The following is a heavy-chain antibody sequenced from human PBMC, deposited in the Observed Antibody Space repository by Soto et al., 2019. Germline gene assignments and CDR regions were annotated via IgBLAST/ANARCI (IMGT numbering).Heavy chain of an antibody. Sequence: ASVKVSCKASGGTFSSYTISWVRQAPGQGLEWMGRIIPILGIANYAQKFQGRVTITADKSTSTAYMELSSLRSEDTAVYYCARGEYCSGGSCSRNFDYWGQGTLVTVSS. CDR2: IIPILGIA. V-gene: IGHV1-69*02. J-gene: IGHJ4*02. CDR1: GGTFSSYT. CDR3: ARGEYCSGGSCSRNFDY. D-gene: IGHD2-15*01.